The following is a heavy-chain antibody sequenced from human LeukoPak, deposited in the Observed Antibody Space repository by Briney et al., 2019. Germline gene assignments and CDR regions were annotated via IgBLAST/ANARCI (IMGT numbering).Heavy chain of an antibody. CDR1: GFTVRSNF. D-gene: IGHD2-21*01. Sequence: GGSLRLSCAASGFTVRSNFLSWVRQPPGKGLEWVSDIYSGGSTYYADSVKGRFTISRDNSKNTLYLQMNSLRAEDTAVYYCTRGGGGSFPHYWGQGTLVTVSS. CDR2: IYSGGST. V-gene: IGHV3-53*05. J-gene: IGHJ4*02. CDR3: TRGGGGSFPHY.